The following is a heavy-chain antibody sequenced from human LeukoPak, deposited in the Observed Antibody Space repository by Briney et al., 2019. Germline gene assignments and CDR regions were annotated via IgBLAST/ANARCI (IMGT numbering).Heavy chain of an antibody. CDR1: GFTFSTYG. CDR3: ARGRGNYASGSYTDYGLDV. CDR2: IWYDGSKT. Sequence: GGSLRLSCAASGFTFSTYGMHWVRQAPGKGLEWVAVIWYDGSKTYYTDSVKGRFTISRDNSRNTLDLQMNSLRAEDTAVYYCARGRGNYASGSYTDYGLDVWGQGTTVTVS. J-gene: IGHJ6*02. V-gene: IGHV3-33*01. D-gene: IGHD3-10*01.